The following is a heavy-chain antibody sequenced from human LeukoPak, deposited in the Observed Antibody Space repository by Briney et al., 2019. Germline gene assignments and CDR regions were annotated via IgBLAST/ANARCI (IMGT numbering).Heavy chain of an antibody. D-gene: IGHD3-16*01. Sequence: ASVKVSCKPSRYNFTTYVINWVRPAPGQRPEWMGWISTYNGNRHSAQKFEDRVTMTTDTSTSTAYIEVRSLRSDDTAVYYWARERGRGFDSWGQGTLVTVSS. CDR3: ARERGRGFDS. V-gene: IGHV1-18*01. CDR2: ISTYNGNR. J-gene: IGHJ5*01. CDR1: RYNFTTYV.